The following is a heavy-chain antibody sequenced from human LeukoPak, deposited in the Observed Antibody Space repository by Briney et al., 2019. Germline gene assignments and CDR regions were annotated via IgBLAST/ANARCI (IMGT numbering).Heavy chain of an antibody. CDR2: IYYSGST. Sequence: SETLSLTCTVSGGSISSYYWSWIRQPPGKGLEWIGYIYYSGSTNYNPSLKSRVTISVDASKNQFSLKLSSVTAADTAVYYCARGRSSGWYLLSPFDYWGQGTLVTVSS. D-gene: IGHD6-19*01. V-gene: IGHV4-59*12. CDR1: GGSISSYY. CDR3: ARGRSSGWYLLSPFDY. J-gene: IGHJ4*02.